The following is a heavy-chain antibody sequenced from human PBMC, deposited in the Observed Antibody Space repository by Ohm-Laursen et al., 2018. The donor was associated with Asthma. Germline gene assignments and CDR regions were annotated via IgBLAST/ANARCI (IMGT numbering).Heavy chain of an antibody. D-gene: IGHD1-26*01. J-gene: IGHJ6*02. Sequence: EASVKVSCKASGYTFTSYGISWVRQAPGQGLEWMGWISAYNGNTNYAQKLQGRVTMTRDTSARTAYMELSSLRSEDTAVYYCARDLGIVGATTIGLDVWGQGTTVTVSS. CDR1: GYTFTSYG. CDR3: ARDLGIVGATTIGLDV. V-gene: IGHV1-18*01. CDR2: ISAYNGNT.